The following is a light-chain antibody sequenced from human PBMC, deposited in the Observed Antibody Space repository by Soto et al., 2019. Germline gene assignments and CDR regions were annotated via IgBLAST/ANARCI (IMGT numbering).Light chain of an antibody. V-gene: IGKV3D-20*02. J-gene: IGKJ5*01. CDR3: QQRSNWPAN. CDR2: TAS. CDR1: QSVSSNY. Sequence: MVFKQSPGTLSLSPGERASLSCRASQSVSSNYLAWFQQKPGQAPRLLISTASSRATGIPDRFSGSGSGTDFTLTISNLEPEDFAVYYCQQRSNWPANFGQGTRLEVK.